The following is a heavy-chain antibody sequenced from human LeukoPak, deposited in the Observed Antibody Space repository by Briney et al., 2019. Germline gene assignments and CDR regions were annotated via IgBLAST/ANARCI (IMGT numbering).Heavy chain of an antibody. CDR3: ASKYYDSSGYIPY. D-gene: IGHD3-22*01. J-gene: IGHJ4*02. CDR1: GYTFTGYY. Sequence: ASVKVSCKASGYTFTGYYMHWVRQAPGQGLEWMGWINPNSGGTNYAQKFQGRVTMTRDTSISTAYMELSRLRSHHTAVYYCASKYYDSSGYIPYWGQGTLVTVSS. CDR2: INPNSGGT. V-gene: IGHV1-2*02.